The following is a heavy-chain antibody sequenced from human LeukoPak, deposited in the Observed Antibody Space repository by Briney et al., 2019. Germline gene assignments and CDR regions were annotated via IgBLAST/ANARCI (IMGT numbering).Heavy chain of an antibody. D-gene: IGHD2-15*01. J-gene: IGHJ4*02. CDR2: ISSSGSYI. Sequence: GGSLRLSCTASGFIFSGYVMNWVRQAPGKGLQWVSSISSSGSYIYYADSVKGRFAISRDNAKNSLYVQMNSLRAEDTAVYYCARGPMAPAIDYWGQGILVTVPS. CDR3: ARGPMAPAIDY. CDR1: GFIFSGYV. V-gene: IGHV3-21*01.